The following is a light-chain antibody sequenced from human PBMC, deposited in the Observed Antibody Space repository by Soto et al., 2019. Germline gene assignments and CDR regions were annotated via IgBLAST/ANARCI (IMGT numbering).Light chain of an antibody. CDR2: EVT. V-gene: IGLV2-14*01. CDR3: SSHTSGSTRV. Sequence: ALTHPASVSGSPGQSIAISCTGTSSDVGGYDYVSWYQQQPDKAPKLMIYEVTKRPSGVSNRFSGSKSGNTASLTISGLQSEDEADYYCSSHTSGSTRVFGTGTKVTVL. J-gene: IGLJ1*01. CDR1: SSDVGGYDY.